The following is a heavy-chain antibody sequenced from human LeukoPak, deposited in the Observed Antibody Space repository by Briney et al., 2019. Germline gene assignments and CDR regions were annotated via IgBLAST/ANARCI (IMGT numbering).Heavy chain of an antibody. Sequence: SETLSLTCGVYGGSFSGYYWSWLRQSPGKGLEWIGEINHGGSTNYSPSLKSRVTISVDTSKNQFSLKLSSVTAADTAVYYCAALGVRFPWGQGTLVTVSS. CDR1: GGSFSGYY. V-gene: IGHV4-34*01. CDR3: AALGVRFP. D-gene: IGHD3-16*01. CDR2: INHGGST. J-gene: IGHJ5*02.